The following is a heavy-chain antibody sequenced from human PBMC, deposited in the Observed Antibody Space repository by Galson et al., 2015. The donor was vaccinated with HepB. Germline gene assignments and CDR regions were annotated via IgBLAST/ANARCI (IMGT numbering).Heavy chain of an antibody. CDR3: AKAVWLYYYDSSGYYSD. D-gene: IGHD3-22*01. Sequence: SLRLSCAASGFTFSSYGMHWVRQAPGKGLEWVAVISYDGSNKYYADSVKGRFTISRDNSKNTLYLQMNSLRAEDTAVYYCAKAVWLYYYDSSGYYSDWGQGTLVTVSS. CDR1: GFTFSSYG. J-gene: IGHJ4*02. CDR2: ISYDGSNK. V-gene: IGHV3-30*18.